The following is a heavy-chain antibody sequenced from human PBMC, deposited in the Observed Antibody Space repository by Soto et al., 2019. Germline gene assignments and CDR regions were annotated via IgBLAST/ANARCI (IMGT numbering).Heavy chain of an antibody. CDR1: GGSISSYY. D-gene: IGHD3-10*01. V-gene: IGHV4-59*12. CDR2: MYNSGST. CDR3: ARVTFINGMDV. Sequence: SETLSLTCTVSGGSISSYYWTWIRQPPGKGLEWIGYMYNSGSTYYNPSLKSRVTISVDTSKNQFSLKLSSVTAADTAVYYCARVTFINGMDVWGQGTTVTVSS. J-gene: IGHJ6*02.